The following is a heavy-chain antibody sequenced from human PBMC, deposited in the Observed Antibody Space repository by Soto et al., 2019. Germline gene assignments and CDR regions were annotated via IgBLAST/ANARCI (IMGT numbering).Heavy chain of an antibody. V-gene: IGHV3-48*02. J-gene: IGHJ4*02. Sequence: PGGSLRLSCAASGFTFTRYSFYWVRQAPGKGLEWISYISSSSSTIYYVDSVKGRFTISRDNVNKSVYLHMNSLRDEDTATYYCASHLGSYDVDYWGQGTLVTVSS. D-gene: IGHD3-10*01. CDR1: GFTFTRYS. CDR3: ASHLGSYDVDY. CDR2: ISSSSSTI.